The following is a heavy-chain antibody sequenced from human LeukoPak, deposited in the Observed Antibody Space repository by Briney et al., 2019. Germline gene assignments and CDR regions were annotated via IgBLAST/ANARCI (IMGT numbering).Heavy chain of an antibody. Sequence: SETLSLTCTVSGGSISSYYWSWFRQPPGKGLEWIGYIYYSGSTNYNPSLKSRVTISVDTSKNQFSLKLSSVTAADTAVYYCARIQDDFWSGYYPYYFDYWGQGTLVTVSS. CDR3: ARIQDDFWSGYYPYYFDY. V-gene: IGHV4-59*01. D-gene: IGHD3-3*01. J-gene: IGHJ4*02. CDR2: IYYSGST. CDR1: GGSISSYY.